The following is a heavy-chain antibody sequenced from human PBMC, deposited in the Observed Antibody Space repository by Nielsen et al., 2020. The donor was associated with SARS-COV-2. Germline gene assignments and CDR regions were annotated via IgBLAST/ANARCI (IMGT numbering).Heavy chain of an antibody. Sequence: GESLNISCAVSGFIFSSYAMNWVRQAPGKGLEWVSAISSSGGNTYYADSVKGLFTISRDNFKNALYLQMNSLRAEDTAVYYCAKAGSHSYFDHWGQGTLVTVSS. J-gene: IGHJ4*02. CDR1: GFIFSSYA. D-gene: IGHD1-26*01. CDR3: AKAGSHSYFDH. V-gene: IGHV3-23*01. CDR2: ISSSGGNT.